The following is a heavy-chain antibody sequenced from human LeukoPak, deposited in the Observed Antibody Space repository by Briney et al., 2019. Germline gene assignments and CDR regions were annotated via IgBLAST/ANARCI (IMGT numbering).Heavy chain of an antibody. CDR3: AKSDYGDPDFDL. D-gene: IGHD4-17*01. Sequence: GGSLRLSCAASGFTFSSYSMHWVRQAPGKGLEWVAVISYDGSNKYYADSVKGRFTISRDNSKNTLYLQMNSLRAEDTAVYYCAKSDYGDPDFDLWGRGTLVTVSS. V-gene: IGHV3-30*18. CDR2: ISYDGSNK. CDR1: GFTFSSYS. J-gene: IGHJ2*01.